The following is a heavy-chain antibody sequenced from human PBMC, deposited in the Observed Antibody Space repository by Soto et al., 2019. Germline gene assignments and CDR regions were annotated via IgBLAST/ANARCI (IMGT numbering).Heavy chain of an antibody. CDR1: GYTFRGYY. V-gene: IGHV1-2*02. Sequence: ASVKVCCKASGYTFRGYYIQSLRQAPGQGLERMGGINPNSVGTNYAQKLQGRVTVTRDTPTSTAYMELSGLTSDGTAVYYCARSLTEGYCTITGCYTRPLYGMDVWGQGTTVTVSS. J-gene: IGHJ6*01. CDR3: ARSLTEGYCTITGCYTRPLYGMDV. CDR2: INPNSVGT. D-gene: IGHD2-2*02.